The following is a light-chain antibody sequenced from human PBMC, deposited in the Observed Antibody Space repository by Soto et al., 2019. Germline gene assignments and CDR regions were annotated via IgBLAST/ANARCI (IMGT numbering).Light chain of an antibody. CDR3: SSYTSGTTLYV. V-gene: IGLV2-14*01. J-gene: IGLJ1*01. CDR2: GAT. Sequence: QSALTQPASVSGSPGQAITTSCTGTSSDVGGYHYVSWYQHHPGKAPRLVIYGATNRPSGVSHRFSGSRSGNTASLTISGLQADDEADYYCSSYTSGTTLYVFGTGTKVTVL. CDR1: SSDVGGYHY.